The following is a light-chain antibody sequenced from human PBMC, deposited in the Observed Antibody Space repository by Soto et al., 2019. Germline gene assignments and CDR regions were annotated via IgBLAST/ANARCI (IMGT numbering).Light chain of an antibody. CDR2: AAS. V-gene: IGKV1-39*01. CDR3: QQYYSYPLT. J-gene: IGKJ4*01. CDR1: QSISSY. Sequence: DIQMTQSPSSLSASLGDRVTITSRASQSISSYLNWYQQKPGKAPKLLIYAASSLQSGVPSRFSGSGSGTDFTLTISCLQSEDFATYYCQQYYSYPLTFGGGTKVDIK.